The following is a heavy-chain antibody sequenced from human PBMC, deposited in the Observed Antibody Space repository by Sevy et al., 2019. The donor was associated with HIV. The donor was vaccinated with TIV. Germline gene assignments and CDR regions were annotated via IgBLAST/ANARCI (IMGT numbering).Heavy chain of an antibody. CDR1: GFTFSSYA. D-gene: IGHD2-21*02. CDR2: ISGRGGST. V-gene: IGHV3-23*01. CDR3: AKTPAEGSDDPNLDFDY. J-gene: IGHJ4*02. Sequence: RGYLRLSCAASGFTFSSYAMSWVRQAPGKGLEWVSAISGRGGSTYYADSVKGRFTISRDNSKNTLYLQMNSLRAEDKALYYCAKTPAEGSDDPNLDFDYWGQGTSVIVSS.